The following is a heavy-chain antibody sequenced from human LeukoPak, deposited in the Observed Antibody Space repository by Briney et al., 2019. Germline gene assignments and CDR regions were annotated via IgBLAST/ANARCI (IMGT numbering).Heavy chain of an antibody. CDR3: ARPFDYLGNYFDY. J-gene: IGHJ4*02. CDR2: ISGSGGST. CDR1: GFTFSSYA. Sequence: GGSLRLSCAASGFTFSSYAMSWVRQAPGKGLEWVSAISGSGGSTYYADSVKGRFTISRDNSKNTLYLQMNSLRAEDTAVYYCARPFDYLGNYFDYWGQGTLVTVSS. D-gene: IGHD2/OR15-2a*01. V-gene: IGHV3-23*01.